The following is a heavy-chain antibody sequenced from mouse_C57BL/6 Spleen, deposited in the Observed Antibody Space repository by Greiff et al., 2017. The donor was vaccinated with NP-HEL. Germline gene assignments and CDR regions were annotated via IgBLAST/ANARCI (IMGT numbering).Heavy chain of an antibody. CDR1: GYTFTDYN. J-gene: IGHJ2*01. D-gene: IGHD2-3*01. CDR2: INPNNGGT. CDR3: ARSGLLRYFDY. V-gene: IGHV1-22*01. Sequence: EVQLVESGPELVKPGASVKMSCKASGYTFTDYNMHWVKQSHGKSLEWIGYINPNNGGTSYNQKFKGKATLTVNKSSSTAYMELRSLTSEDSAVYYCARSGLLRYFDYWGQGTTLTVSS.